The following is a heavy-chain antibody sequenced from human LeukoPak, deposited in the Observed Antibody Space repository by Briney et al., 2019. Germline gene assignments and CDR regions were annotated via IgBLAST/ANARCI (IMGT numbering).Heavy chain of an antibody. D-gene: IGHD3-3*01. J-gene: IGHJ4*02. V-gene: IGHV3-21*01. Sequence: PGGSLRLSCAASGFTFSSYSMNWVRQAPGKGLEWVSSISSSSSYIYYADSVKGRFTISRDNAKNSLYLQMNSLRAEDTAVYYCARDPTYDFWSGPLYHFDYWGQGTLVTVSS. CDR3: ARDPTYDFWSGPLYHFDY. CDR1: GFTFSSYS. CDR2: ISSSSSYI.